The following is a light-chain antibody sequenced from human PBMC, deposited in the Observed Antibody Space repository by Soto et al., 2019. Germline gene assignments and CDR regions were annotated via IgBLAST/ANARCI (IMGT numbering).Light chain of an antibody. CDR2: LNSDGSH. CDR1: SGHSNYA. Sequence: QLVLTQSPSASASLGASVKLTCTLSSGHSNYAIAWHQQQSEKGPRYLMKLNSDGSHSKGDGIPDRFSGSSSGAERYLTISSLQSEDEADYSCQIWGSGIVVFGGGTKLTVL. J-gene: IGLJ2*01. V-gene: IGLV4-69*01. CDR3: QIWGSGIVV.